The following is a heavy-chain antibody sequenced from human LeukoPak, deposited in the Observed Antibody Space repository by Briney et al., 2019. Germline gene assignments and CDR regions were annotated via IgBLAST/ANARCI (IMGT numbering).Heavy chain of an antibody. CDR3: AKDNIVLMVYATLS. J-gene: IGHJ4*02. D-gene: IGHD2-8*01. V-gene: IGHV3-74*01. CDR1: GFTFSSYW. CDR2: INGDGRRA. Sequence: GGSLRLSCAASGFTFSSYWMHWVRQAPGKGLVWVSRINGDGRRANYAESVKGRFTISRDNAKNTLYLQMNSLRAEDTAVYYCAKDNIVLMVYATLSWGQGTLVTVSS.